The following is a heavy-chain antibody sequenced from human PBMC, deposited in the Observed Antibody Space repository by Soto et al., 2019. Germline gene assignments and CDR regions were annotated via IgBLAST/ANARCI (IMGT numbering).Heavy chain of an antibody. CDR2: ISSSSSTI. J-gene: IGHJ5*02. V-gene: IGHV3-48*02. D-gene: IGHD6-19*01. Sequence: EVQLVESGGGLVQPGGSLRLSCAASGFTFSSYSMNWVRQAPGKGLEWVSYISSSSSTIYYADSVKGRFTISRDNAKNSLYLQMKSLRDEDTAVYYCARERAVGIAVALNWFDPWGQGTLVTVSS. CDR1: GFTFSSYS. CDR3: ARERAVGIAVALNWFDP.